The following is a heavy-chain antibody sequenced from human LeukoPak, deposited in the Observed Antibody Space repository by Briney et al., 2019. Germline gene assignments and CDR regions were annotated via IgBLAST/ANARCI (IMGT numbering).Heavy chain of an antibody. CDR2: IYHSGST. Sequence: SETLSLTCTVSGYSISSGYYWGWIRQPPGKGLEWIGRIYHSGSTYYNPPLKSRVTLSVDTHKNKFSLKLSSVTAADTAVYYCARVPPFWTGTNWFDPWGQGTLVTVSS. CDR1: GYSISSGYY. D-gene: IGHD3/OR15-3a*01. V-gene: IGHV4-38-2*02. J-gene: IGHJ5*02. CDR3: ARVPPFWTGTNWFDP.